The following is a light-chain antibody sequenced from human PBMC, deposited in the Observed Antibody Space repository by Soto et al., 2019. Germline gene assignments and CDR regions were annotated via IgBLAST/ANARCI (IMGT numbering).Light chain of an antibody. V-gene: IGLV1-44*01. Sequence: QSVLTQPPSASGTPGQRVTISCSGSSSNIGSNPVHWYQQLPGTAPKLLIHNNNQRPSRVPDRFSGSKSGTSASLAISGLQSEDEADYYCASWDDSLSAVLFGGRTKPTVL. CDR2: NNN. CDR3: ASWDDSLSAVL. J-gene: IGLJ2*01. CDR1: SSNIGSNP.